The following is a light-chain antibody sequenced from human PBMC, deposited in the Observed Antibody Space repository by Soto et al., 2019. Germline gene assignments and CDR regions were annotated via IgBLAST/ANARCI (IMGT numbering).Light chain of an antibody. Sequence: AIRMTQSPSSFSASTGDRVTITCRASQGISSYLAWYQQKPGRAPKLLIYDASNLEAGVPSRFRGSGSGTDFTFTISRLQPEDIATYYCQQYENLPTFGQGTRLEIK. CDR1: QGISSY. J-gene: IGKJ5*01. CDR3: QQYENLPT. CDR2: DAS. V-gene: IGKV1-8*01.